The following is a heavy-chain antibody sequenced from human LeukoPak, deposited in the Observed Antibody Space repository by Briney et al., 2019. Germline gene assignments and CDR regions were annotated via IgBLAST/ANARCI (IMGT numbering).Heavy chain of an antibody. V-gene: IGHV4-31*11. J-gene: IGHJ4*02. CDR2: IYYSGST. CDR1: GGSISSGGYY. D-gene: IGHD3-22*01. CDR3: ARDGPEGYYDSSY. Sequence: PSETLSLTCAVSGGSISSGGYYWSWIRQHPGKGQEWIGYIYYSGSTYYNPSLKSRVTISVDTSKNQFSLKLSSVTAADTAVYYCARDGPEGYYDSSYWGQGTLVTVSS.